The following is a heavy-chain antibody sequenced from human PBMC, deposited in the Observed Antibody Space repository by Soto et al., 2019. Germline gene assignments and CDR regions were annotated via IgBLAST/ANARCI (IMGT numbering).Heavy chain of an antibody. Sequence: PSETLSLTCTVSGGSISSGGYYWSWIRQHPGKGLEWIGYIYYSGSTYYNPSLKSRVTISVDTSKNQFSLKLSSVTAADTAVYYCARYWAVTTYFDYWGQGTLVTVSS. V-gene: IGHV4-31*03. J-gene: IGHJ4*02. CDR2: IYYSGST. D-gene: IGHD4-4*01. CDR3: ARYWAVTTYFDY. CDR1: GGSISSGGYY.